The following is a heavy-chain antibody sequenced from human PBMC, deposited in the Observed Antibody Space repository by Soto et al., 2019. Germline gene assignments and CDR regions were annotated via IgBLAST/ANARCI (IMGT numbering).Heavy chain of an antibody. CDR2: INHSGIT. D-gene: IGHD4-4*01. CDR3: ARGRFYNKYYSYNGLDV. V-gene: IGHV4-34*01. Sequence: QVQLQQCGAGLLKTSDTLSLTCAVYGGSFKDYYWNWIRQPPGKGLELIGEINHSGITNYNPSLQSRLTMSVGTSLSQFSLKLSSVTAAGTGVYYCARGRFYNKYYSYNGLDVWGQGTTVTVSS. CDR1: GGSFKDYY. J-gene: IGHJ6*02.